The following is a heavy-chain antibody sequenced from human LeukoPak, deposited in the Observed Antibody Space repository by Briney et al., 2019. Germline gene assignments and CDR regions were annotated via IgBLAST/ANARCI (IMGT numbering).Heavy chain of an antibody. CDR3: ARSKGGWYASDY. CDR1: GDSISYFY. CDR2: IYISGST. D-gene: IGHD6-19*01. V-gene: IGHV4-4*07. Sequence: PSETLSLTCSVSGDSISYFYWSWIRQPAGKGLEWIGRIYISGSTNYNPSLKSRVTMSVDTSKNQFSLKVSSVTAADTAVYYCARSKGGWYASDYWGQGTLVIVSS. J-gene: IGHJ4*02.